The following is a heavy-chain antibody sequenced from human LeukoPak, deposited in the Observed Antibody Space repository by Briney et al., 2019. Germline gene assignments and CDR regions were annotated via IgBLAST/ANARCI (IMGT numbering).Heavy chain of an antibody. Sequence: ASVTVSCKVSGYTLTELSMHWVRQAPGKGLEWMGGFDPEDGETIYAQKFQGRVTMTEDTSTDTAYMELSSLRSEDTAVYYCATDRSYCSSTSCYSKWFDPWGQGTLVTVSS. V-gene: IGHV1-24*01. CDR3: ATDRSYCSSTSCYSKWFDP. D-gene: IGHD2-2*01. CDR1: GYTLTELS. J-gene: IGHJ5*02. CDR2: FDPEDGET.